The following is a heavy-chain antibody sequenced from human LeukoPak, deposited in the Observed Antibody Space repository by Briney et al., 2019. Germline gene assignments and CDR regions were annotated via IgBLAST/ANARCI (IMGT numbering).Heavy chain of an antibody. D-gene: IGHD5-18*01. CDR1: GGSISSYY. CDR2: IYTSGST. CDR3: ASIKTRPYVDTAMVDY. J-gene: IGHJ4*02. V-gene: IGHV4-4*07. Sequence: TSETLSLTCTVSGGSISSYYWSWIRQPAGKGLEWIGRIYTSGSTNYNPSLKSRVTMSVDTSKNQFSLKLSSVTAADTAVYYCASIKTRPYVDTAMVDYWGQGTLVTVSS.